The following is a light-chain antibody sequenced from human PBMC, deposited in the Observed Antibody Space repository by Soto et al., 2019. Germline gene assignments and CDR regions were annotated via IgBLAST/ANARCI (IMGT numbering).Light chain of an antibody. CDR2: SAS. CDR3: QQYNNWPPIT. CDR1: QSVSSN. Sequence: EIVMTQSPATLSVSPGEGATLSCRASQSVSSNLAWYHQRPGQAPRLLIYSASTRATDIPPSFTGSGSGTEFTLTISSLQSEDFAVYYCQQYNNWPPITFGQGTRLEIK. V-gene: IGKV3-15*01. J-gene: IGKJ5*01.